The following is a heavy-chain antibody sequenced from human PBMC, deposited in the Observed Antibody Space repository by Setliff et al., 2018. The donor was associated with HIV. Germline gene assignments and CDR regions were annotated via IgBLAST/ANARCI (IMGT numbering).Heavy chain of an antibody. J-gene: IGHJ6*02. CDR2: ITRSGNNV. Sequence: GGSLRLSCAASGFIFTHYEMNWVRQTPGKGLEWVAYITRSGNNVFYADSVKGRFTISRDSSKNTVFLQMNSLRAEDTAVYYCARDRQIAAASRSNYYYGMDVWGQGTTVTVSS. V-gene: IGHV3-48*03. CDR1: GFIFTHYE. D-gene: IGHD6-13*01. CDR3: ARDRQIAAASRSNYYYGMDV.